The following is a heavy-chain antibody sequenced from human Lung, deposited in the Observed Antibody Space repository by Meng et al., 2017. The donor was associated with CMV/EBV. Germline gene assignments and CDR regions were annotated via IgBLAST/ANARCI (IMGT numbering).Heavy chain of an antibody. V-gene: IGHV5-51*01. CDR2: IYPGDSDI. D-gene: IGHD5-24*01. J-gene: IGHJ4*02. CDR3: ARVEMSTSWAFDY. CDR1: GYRFTSYW. Sequence: KVSXEGFGYRFTSYWIGWVRQMPGRGLEWMGIIYPGDSDIRYSPSFDGQVIISADKTVSTAYLQWSSLKASDSATYYCARVEMSTSWAFDYWGQGTLVTVSS.